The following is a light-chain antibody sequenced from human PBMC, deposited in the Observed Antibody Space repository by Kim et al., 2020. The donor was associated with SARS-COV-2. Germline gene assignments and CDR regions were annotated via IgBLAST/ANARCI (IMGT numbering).Light chain of an antibody. CDR2: GKN. V-gene: IGLV3-19*01. CDR3: NSRDSNDNVV. CDR1: SLRSYY. J-gene: IGLJ2*01. Sequence: SSELTQDPAVSVALGQTVRITCQGGSLRSYYATWYQQKPGQAPILVIYGKNNRPSGIPDRFSGSSSGNTASLTITGTHAGDEADYYCNSRDSNDNVVFGGGTQLTVL.